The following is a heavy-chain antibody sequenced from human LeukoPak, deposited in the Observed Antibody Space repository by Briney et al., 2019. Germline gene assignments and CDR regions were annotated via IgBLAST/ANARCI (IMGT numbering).Heavy chain of an antibody. Sequence: SETLSLTCAVSGGSVNSGSYYWNWIRQPPGKGLEWIGYIYYSGSTNYNPSLKSRVTISVDTSKNQFSLKLSSVTAADTAVYYCARAAYSGSYHSDYWGQGTLVTVSS. D-gene: IGHD1-26*01. CDR3: ARAAYSGSYHSDY. CDR2: IYYSGST. CDR1: GGSVNSGSYY. J-gene: IGHJ4*02. V-gene: IGHV4-61*01.